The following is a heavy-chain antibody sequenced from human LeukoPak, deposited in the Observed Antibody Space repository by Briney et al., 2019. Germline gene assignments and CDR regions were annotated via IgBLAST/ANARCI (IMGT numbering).Heavy chain of an antibody. Sequence: ASVKVSCKASGYTFTGYYMHWVRQAPGQGLEWMGWINLNSGGTNYAQKFQGWVTMTRDTSISTAYMELSRLRSDDTAVYYCARGSRDIAAAGTWFDPWGQGTLVTVSS. CDR3: ARGSRDIAAAGTWFDP. D-gene: IGHD6-13*01. CDR1: GYTFTGYY. V-gene: IGHV1-2*04. J-gene: IGHJ5*02. CDR2: INLNSGGT.